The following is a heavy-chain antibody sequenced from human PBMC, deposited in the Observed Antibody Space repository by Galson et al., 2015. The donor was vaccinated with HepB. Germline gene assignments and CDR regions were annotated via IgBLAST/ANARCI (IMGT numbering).Heavy chain of an antibody. CDR2: IKSKTDGGTT. J-gene: IGHJ4*02. D-gene: IGHD5-12*01. V-gene: IGHV3-15*01. CDR3: TTGGSGYDWTFDY. Sequence: SLRLSCAASGFTFSNAWMSWVRQAPGKGLEWVGRIKSKTDGGTTDYAAPVKGRFTISRDDSKNTLYLQMNSLKTEDTAVYYCTTGGSGYDWTFDYWGQGTLVTVSS. CDR1: GFTFSNAW.